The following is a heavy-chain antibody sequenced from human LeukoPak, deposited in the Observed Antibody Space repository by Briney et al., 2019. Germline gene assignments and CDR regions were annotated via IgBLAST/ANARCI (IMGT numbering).Heavy chain of an antibody. CDR2: ITSSGSNI. Sequence: GGSLRLSCAASGFTFSNYSMNWVRQAPGKGLEWVSYITSSGSNIQYADSVKGRFTISRDNAKNSLFLQMNSLRDEDTAVYYCARDKNYAFDYWGQGTLVTVSS. J-gene: IGHJ4*02. D-gene: IGHD1-7*01. CDR1: GFTFSNYS. V-gene: IGHV3-48*02. CDR3: ARDKNYAFDY.